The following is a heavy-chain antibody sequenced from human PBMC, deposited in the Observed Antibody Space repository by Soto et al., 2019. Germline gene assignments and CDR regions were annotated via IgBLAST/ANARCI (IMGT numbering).Heavy chain of an antibody. J-gene: IGHJ6*02. CDR3: ARGYDSSGYYWALYYYYGMDV. Sequence: PSETLSLTCTVSGGSISSGGYYWSWIRQHPGKGLEWIGYIYYSGSTYYNPSLKSRVTISVDTSKNQSSLKLSSVTAADTAVYYCARGYDSSGYYWALYYYYGMDVWGQGTTVTVSS. CDR2: IYYSGST. V-gene: IGHV4-31*03. D-gene: IGHD3-22*01. CDR1: GGSISSGGYY.